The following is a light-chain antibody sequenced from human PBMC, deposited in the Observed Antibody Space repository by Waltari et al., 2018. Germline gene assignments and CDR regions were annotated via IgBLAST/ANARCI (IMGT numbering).Light chain of an antibody. CDR3: QQYYNAPLT. CDR1: QRILSRASNRNA. J-gene: IGKJ4*01. V-gene: IGKV4-1*01. CDR2: WAA. Sequence: DIVMTQSPDSLAVSLGERATINCKPSQRILSRASNRNALAWYQQKPGQPPKLLFFWAATRESGAPDRFSVSGSGTDFTLTISSLQAEDVAVYYCQQYYNAPLTFGGGTKVEIK.